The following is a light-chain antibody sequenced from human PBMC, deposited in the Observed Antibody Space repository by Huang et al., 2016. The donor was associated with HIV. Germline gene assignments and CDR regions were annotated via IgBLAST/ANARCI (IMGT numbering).Light chain of an antibody. Sequence: DIQMTQSPSSRSASVGDRVTITCRASQNINTYLNWYQQKPGKAPKLLIYAASSLHSGVPSRFSGSGTGTDFTLTISSLQPEDFATYHCQQSYRTWTFGQGTKVEIK. J-gene: IGKJ1*01. CDR2: AAS. V-gene: IGKV1-39*01. CDR1: QNINTY. CDR3: QQSYRTWT.